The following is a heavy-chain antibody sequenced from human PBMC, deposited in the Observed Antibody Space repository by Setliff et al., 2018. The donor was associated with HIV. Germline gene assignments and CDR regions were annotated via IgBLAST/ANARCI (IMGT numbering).Heavy chain of an antibody. CDR1: GGTFSSYT. D-gene: IGHD3-3*01. V-gene: IGHV1-69*02. J-gene: IGHJ6*03. CDR2: IIPILGVA. Sequence: SVKVSCKASGGTFSSYTISWVRQAPGQGLEWMGRIIPILGVANYAQRFQGKVTITADKSTSTAYMELTSLRFDDTAMYYCVRGVQSPPHYSYYYMDVWGEGTMVTVSS. CDR3: VRGVQSPPHYSYYYMDV.